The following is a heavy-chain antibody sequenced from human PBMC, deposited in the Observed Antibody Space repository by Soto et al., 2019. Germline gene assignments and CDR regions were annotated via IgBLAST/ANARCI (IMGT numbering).Heavy chain of an antibody. D-gene: IGHD4-4*01. CDR2: ISYDGSNK. CDR3: AKDCCSKHYYYYMDV. CDR1: GFTFSSYG. J-gene: IGHJ6*03. V-gene: IGHV3-30*18. Sequence: GGSLRLSCAASGFTFSSYGMHWVRQAPGKGLEWVAVISYDGSNKYYADSVKGRFTISRDNSKNTLYLQMNSLRAEDTAVYYCAKDCCSKHYYYYMDVWGKGTTVTVSS.